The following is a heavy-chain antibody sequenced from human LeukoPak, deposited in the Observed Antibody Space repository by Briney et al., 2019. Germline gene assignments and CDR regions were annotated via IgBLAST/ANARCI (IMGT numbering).Heavy chain of an antibody. V-gene: IGHV3-30*15. CDR3: ASNRGSDY. Sequence: TGGSLRLSCAASGFTFSNYAMHWVRQAPGKGLEWVAAVSYDGTKKYYADSVRGRFSISRDNSRNTLYLQMGSLRAEDTAVYYCASNRGSDYWGQGTLVTVSS. CDR2: VSYDGTKK. CDR1: GFTFSNYA. J-gene: IGHJ4*02. D-gene: IGHD1-14*01.